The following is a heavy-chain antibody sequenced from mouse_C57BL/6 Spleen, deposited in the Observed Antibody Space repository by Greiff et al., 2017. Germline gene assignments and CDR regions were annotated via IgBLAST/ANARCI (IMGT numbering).Heavy chain of an antibody. J-gene: IGHJ4*01. Sequence: VQLQQPGAELVKPGASVKLSCKASGYTFTSYWMHWVKQRPGQGLEWIGMIHPNSGSTNYNEKFKSKATLTVDKSSRTAYMQLSSLTSEDSAVYYCARGGGNGTVYAMDYWGQGTSVTVSS. CDR2: IHPNSGST. V-gene: IGHV1-64*01. CDR3: ARGGGNGTVYAMDY. CDR1: GYTFTSYW. D-gene: IGHD2-1*01.